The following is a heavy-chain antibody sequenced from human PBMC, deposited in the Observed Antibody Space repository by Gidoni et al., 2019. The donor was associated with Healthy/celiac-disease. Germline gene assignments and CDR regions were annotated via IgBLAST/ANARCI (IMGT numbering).Heavy chain of an antibody. D-gene: IGHD6-19*01. CDR1: GFTFSSSA. CDR2: ISYDGSNK. CDR3: ARDQQWYSSGWGDPDY. J-gene: IGHJ4*02. V-gene: IGHV3-30-3*01. Sequence: QVQLVESGGGVVPPGRSLRLSCAASGFTFSSSAMHWGRQAPGKGLEGVAVISYDGSNKYYADSVKGRFTISRDNSKNTLYLQMNSLRAEDTAVYYCARDQQWYSSGWGDPDYWGQGTLGHRLL.